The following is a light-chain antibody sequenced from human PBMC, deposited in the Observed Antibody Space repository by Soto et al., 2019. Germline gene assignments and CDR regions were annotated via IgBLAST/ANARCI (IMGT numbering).Light chain of an antibody. CDR1: QDIRNE. Sequence: AIQMTQSPSSLSASVGDRVTITCRASQDIRNELAWYQHNPGKAPKLLIYAASYLQGGVPSRFRGAGSGTDFTLTISSLQPEDFATYYCLQDYNYPFTFGPGTKVDIK. CDR3: LQDYNYPFT. V-gene: IGKV1-6*01. CDR2: AAS. J-gene: IGKJ3*01.